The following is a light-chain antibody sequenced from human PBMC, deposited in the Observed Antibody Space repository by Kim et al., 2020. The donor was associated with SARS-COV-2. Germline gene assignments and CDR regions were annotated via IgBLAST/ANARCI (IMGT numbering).Light chain of an antibody. J-gene: IGLJ3*02. Sequence: RGITVSCSGRQSSIESTTVNWYQRLPHTAPNLLIFSNDERPSGVPDRFSGSRSGTSASLAVSGLQLADEADYYCATWDDSLNGWVFGGGTQLTVL. V-gene: IGLV1-44*01. CDR2: SND. CDR3: ATWDDSLNGWV. CDR1: QSSIESTT.